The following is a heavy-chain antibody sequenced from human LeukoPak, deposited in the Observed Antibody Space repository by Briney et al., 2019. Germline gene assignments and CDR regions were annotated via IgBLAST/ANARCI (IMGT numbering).Heavy chain of an antibody. CDR1: GGSISSYY. V-gene: IGHV4-59*01. CDR2: IYYSGST. D-gene: IGHD3-22*01. CDR3: ARAPRGESDAASGFYGVDV. Sequence: SETLSLTCTVSGGSISSYYWSWIRQPPGKGLEWIGYIYYSGSTNYNPSLKSRVTISVDTSTNQFSLKLNSVTAADTAVYYCARAPRGESDAASGFYGVDVWGQGTTVIVSS. J-gene: IGHJ6*02.